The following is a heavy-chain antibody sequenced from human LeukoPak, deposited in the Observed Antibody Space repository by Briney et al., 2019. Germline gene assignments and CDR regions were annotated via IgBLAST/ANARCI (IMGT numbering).Heavy chain of an antibody. V-gene: IGHV3-33*01. D-gene: IGHD5-18*01. J-gene: IGHJ4*02. CDR1: GFTFRNYG. CDR3: ARDRGGGYNYGPYY. CDR2: IWYDGSNE. Sequence: GGSLRLSSAASGFTFRNYGMHGVRQAPGKGLQWVAVIWYDGSNEYYTGSVKGRFTISRDNAHNTLYLQMNSLRAEDTAVYYCARDRGGGYNYGPYYWGQGTLVTVSS.